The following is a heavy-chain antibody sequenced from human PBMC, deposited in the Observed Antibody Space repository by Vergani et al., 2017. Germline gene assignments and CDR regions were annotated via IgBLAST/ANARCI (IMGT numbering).Heavy chain of an antibody. CDR1: GFTFNSYA. CDR2: INNNGGST. J-gene: IGHJ1*01. Sequence: QLLESGGGLIQPGGSLRLSCAASGFTFNSYAMTWVRQAPGKGLEWVSGINNNGGSTYYADSVKGRFTISRDNSKNTLYLQMNSLRTEDTAVYYCATKSCGTPGCQIGYFREWGQGTLVTVSS. D-gene: IGHD1-1*01. CDR3: ATKSCGTPGCQIGYFRE. V-gene: IGHV3-23*01.